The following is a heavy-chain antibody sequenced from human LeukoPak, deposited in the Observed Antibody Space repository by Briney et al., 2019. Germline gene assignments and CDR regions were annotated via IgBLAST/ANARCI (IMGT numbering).Heavy chain of an antibody. V-gene: IGHV3-30*04. Sequence: GGSLRLSCAASGFTFSSYAMYWVRQAPGKGLEWVAVISYDGSDKFYADSVKGRFTISRDNSKNTLYLQMNSLRAEDTAVYYCAKLDYYGNYWGQGTLVTVSS. J-gene: IGHJ4*02. D-gene: IGHD3-10*01. CDR1: GFTFSSYA. CDR3: AKLDYYGNY. CDR2: ISYDGSDK.